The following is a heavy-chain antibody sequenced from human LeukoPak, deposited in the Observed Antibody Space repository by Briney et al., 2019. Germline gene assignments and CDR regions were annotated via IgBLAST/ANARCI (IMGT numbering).Heavy chain of an antibody. D-gene: IGHD3-22*01. J-gene: IGHJ4*02. V-gene: IGHV4-38-2*01. CDR2: IYHSGST. Sequence: PSETLCLTCAVSDYSISSGYYWGWIRQSPGKGLEWIGSIYHSGSTYYNPSLKSRVTISVDTSKNEFSLKLSSVTAADTAVYFCARVQGHSYDSNGYYRYFDYWGQGTLVTVSS. CDR3: ARVQGHSYDSNGYYRYFDY. CDR1: DYSISSGYY.